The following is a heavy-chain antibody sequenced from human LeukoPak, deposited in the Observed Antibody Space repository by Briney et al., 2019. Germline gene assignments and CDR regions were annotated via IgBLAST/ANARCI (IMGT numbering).Heavy chain of an antibody. D-gene: IGHD2-15*01. J-gene: IGHJ5*02. CDR1: GGSISSSSYY. V-gene: IGHV4-39*01. Sequence: KSSETLSLTCTVSGGSISSSSYYWGWIRQPPGKGLEWIGSIYYSGSTYYNPSLKSRVTISVDTSKNQFSLKLSSVTAADTAVYYCARGISNRVWVVVVAAISWFDPWGQGTLVTVSS. CDR2: IYYSGST. CDR3: ARGISNRVWVVVVAAISWFDP.